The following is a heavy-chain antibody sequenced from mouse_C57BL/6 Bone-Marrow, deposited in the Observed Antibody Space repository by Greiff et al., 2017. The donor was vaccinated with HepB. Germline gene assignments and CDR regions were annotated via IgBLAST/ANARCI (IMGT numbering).Heavy chain of an antibody. J-gene: IGHJ1*03. CDR1: GYTFPSYW. V-gene: IGHV1-69*01. D-gene: IGHD4-1*01. CDR3: ARTGGNWYFEV. Sequence: VQLQQPGAELVMPGASVKLSCKASGYTFPSYWMHWVKQRPGHGLEWIGEIEPSDSYTNYNQKFKGKSTLTVDKSSSTAYMQLSSLTAEDAAVDYCARTGGNWYFEVWGTGTTVTVSS. CDR2: IEPSDSYT.